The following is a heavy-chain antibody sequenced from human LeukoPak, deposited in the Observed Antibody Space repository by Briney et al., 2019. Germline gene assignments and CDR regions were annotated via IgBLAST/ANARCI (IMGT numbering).Heavy chain of an antibody. CDR2: ISTDARTI. Sequence: GGSLRLSCAASGFAFSTNWMHWVRQAPGKGLVWVSHISTDARTITYADSVRGRFTISRDDAKNTVYLQMNNLRAEDTAVYYCVRGGPSTWSWGQGTLVTVSS. CDR3: VRGGPSTWS. D-gene: IGHD2-15*01. V-gene: IGHV3-74*01. CDR1: GFAFSTNW. J-gene: IGHJ5*02.